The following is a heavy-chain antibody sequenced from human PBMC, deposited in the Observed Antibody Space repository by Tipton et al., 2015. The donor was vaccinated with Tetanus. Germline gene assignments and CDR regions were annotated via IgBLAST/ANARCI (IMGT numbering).Heavy chain of an antibody. CDR3: ARGSSYYDFWSGRQGQDYGMDV. J-gene: IGHJ6*02. V-gene: IGHV4-34*01. CDR1: GGSFSGYY. CDR2: INHSGST. D-gene: IGHD3-3*01. Sequence: GLVKPSETLSLTCAVYGGSFSGYYWSWIRQPPGKGLEWIGEINHSGSTNYNPSLKSRVTISVDTSKNQFSLKLSSVTAADTAVYYCARGSSYYDFWSGRQGQDYGMDVWGQGTTVTVSS.